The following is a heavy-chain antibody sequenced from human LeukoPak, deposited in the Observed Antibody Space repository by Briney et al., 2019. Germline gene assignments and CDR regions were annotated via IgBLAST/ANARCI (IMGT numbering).Heavy chain of an antibody. Sequence: PSETLSLTCNVSGGSISGYHWSWIRQPPGKGLEWLGYIYYSGSSNYNPSLKSRVTISADTSKNQFSLKLSSVTAADTAVYYCARVPRSYYYCHYMDVWGKGTTVTVSS. V-gene: IGHV4-59*01. CDR2: IYYSGSS. J-gene: IGHJ6*03. CDR3: ARVPRSYYYCHYMDV. CDR1: GGSISGYH.